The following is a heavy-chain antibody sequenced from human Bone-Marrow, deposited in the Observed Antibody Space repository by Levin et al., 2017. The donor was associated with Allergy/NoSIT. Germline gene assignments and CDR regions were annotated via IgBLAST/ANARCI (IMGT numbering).Heavy chain of an antibody. CDR2: ISGSGGSK. CDR1: GFTFNDYA. V-gene: IGHV3-23*01. D-gene: IGHD2-15*01. CDR3: AKVFWGEYCSGANCFSWFDP. J-gene: IGHJ5*02. Sequence: PGGSLRLSCAASGFTFNDYAMNWVRQAPGKGLEWVSGISGSGGSKYYVDSVKGRFTISRDNSKNMVYLEMNSLRAEDTAVYYCAKVFWGEYCSGANCFSWFDPWGQGTLVTVSS.